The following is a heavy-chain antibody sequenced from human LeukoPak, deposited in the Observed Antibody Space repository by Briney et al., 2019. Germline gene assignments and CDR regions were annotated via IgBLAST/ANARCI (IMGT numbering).Heavy chain of an antibody. CDR1: GYTFTSSD. J-gene: IGHJ3*02. CDR3: ARDRASIVVVTAIPFDAFDI. V-gene: IGHV1-18*01. CDR2: ISAYNGNT. D-gene: IGHD2-21*02. Sequence: GASVKVSCKTSGYTFTSSDINWVRQAPGQGLEWMGWISAYNGNTNYAQKLQGRVTMTTDTSTSTAYMELRSLRSDDTAVYYCARDRASIVVVTAIPFDAFDIWGQGTMVTVSS.